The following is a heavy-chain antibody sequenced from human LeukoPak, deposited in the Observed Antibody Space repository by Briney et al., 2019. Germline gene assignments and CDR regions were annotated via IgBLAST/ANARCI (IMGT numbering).Heavy chain of an antibody. V-gene: IGHV5-51*03. D-gene: IGHD3-16*01. CDR1: GYRFNSYW. Sequence: GESLKISCKGSGYRFNSYWIGWVRQMLGKGLEWMGIIYPGDSDTRYSPSFQGQVTISADKSISTAYLQWSSLKASDTAMYYCASRTRGGVRHYGMDVWGQGTTVTVSS. J-gene: IGHJ6*02. CDR2: IYPGDSDT. CDR3: ASRTRGGVRHYGMDV.